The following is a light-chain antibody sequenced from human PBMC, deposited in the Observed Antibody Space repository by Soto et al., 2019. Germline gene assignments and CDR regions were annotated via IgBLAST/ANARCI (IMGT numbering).Light chain of an antibody. CDR3: AAWDDSLSAVV. V-gene: IGLV1-47*01. CDR2: RNN. J-gene: IGLJ3*02. CDR1: ISNLGSNF. Sequence: QSVLTQPPSASGTPGQRVTISCSGSISNLGSNFIYWYQQLPGAAPKLLISRNNERPSGVPARFSGSKSGTSASLAISGLRSEDEADYHCAAWDDSLSAVVFGGGTKVTVL.